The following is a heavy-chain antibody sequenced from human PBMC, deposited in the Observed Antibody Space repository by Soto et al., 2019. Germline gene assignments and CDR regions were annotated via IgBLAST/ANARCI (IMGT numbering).Heavy chain of an antibody. J-gene: IGHJ6*02. CDR1: GGTFSSYA. D-gene: IGHD5-18*01. CDR3: ARDRDTAMVTSLSYYYYGMDV. CDR2: IIPIFGTA. Sequence: SVKVSCKASGGTFSSYAISWVRQAPGQGLEWMGGIIPIFGTANYAQKFQGRVTITADESTSTAYMELSSLRSEDTAVYYCARDRDTAMVTSLSYYYYGMDVWGQGTTVTVSS. V-gene: IGHV1-69*13.